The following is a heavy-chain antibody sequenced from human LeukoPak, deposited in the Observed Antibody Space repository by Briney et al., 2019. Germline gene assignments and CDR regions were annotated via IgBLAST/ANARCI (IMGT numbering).Heavy chain of an antibody. V-gene: IGHV3-48*01. CDR2: VSIIISNI. CDR3: ARDCEWCGSGSYPTLLFRYYGMDV. D-gene: IGHD3-10*01. CDR1: GFTVSRYS. J-gene: IGHJ6*02. Sequence: GGSLRPSCAASGFTVSRYSMSWVRQAPGEGLGCVSYVSIIISNIYYAASVKGRFNISRDNAKNSLYLQMNSLRAEDTAVYYCARDCEWCGSGSYPTLLFRYYGMDVWGQGTTVTVSS.